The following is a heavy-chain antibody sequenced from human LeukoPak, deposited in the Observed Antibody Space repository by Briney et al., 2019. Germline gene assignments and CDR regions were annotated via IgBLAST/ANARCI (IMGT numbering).Heavy chain of an antibody. CDR3: EKNRGDWGGNS. V-gene: IGHV3-21*01. J-gene: IGHJ5*01. CDR2: ISSRGTYI. Sequence: PGGSLRLSCAASGFTFSSYTMIWVRQAPGKGLEWVSSISSRGTYIYYAGSLKSRFTISRNNAENSLYLQMNSLRAEDTAVYYCEKNRGDWGGNSGAQGPLATVP. D-gene: IGHD2-21*02. CDR1: GFTFSSYT.